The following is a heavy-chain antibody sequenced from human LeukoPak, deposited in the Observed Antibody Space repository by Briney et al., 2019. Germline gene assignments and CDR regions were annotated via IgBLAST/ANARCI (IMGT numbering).Heavy chain of an antibody. CDR2: IRGGGTSE. Sequence: GGSLRLSCAASGFTFSSYEMNWVRQAPGKGPEWVSAIRGGGTSEFYADSVKGRFRISRDNSKDTLFLQMNSLRAEDTAVYYCARDPNGDYIGAFDMWGPGTMVTVSS. CDR3: ARDPNGDYIGAFDM. D-gene: IGHD4-17*01. J-gene: IGHJ3*02. CDR1: GFTFSSYE. V-gene: IGHV3-23*01.